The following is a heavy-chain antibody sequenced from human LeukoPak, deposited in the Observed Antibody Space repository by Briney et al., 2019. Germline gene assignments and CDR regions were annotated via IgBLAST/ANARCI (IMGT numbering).Heavy chain of an antibody. Sequence: PGESLKISCKGSGYSFSGYWIGWVRQMPGRGLEWMGIIYPGDSDTRYSPSFQGHVTISAGKSISTAYLQWSSLKASDTAMYYCASRWLSHAFDVWGQGTMVTVPS. V-gene: IGHV5-51*01. J-gene: IGHJ3*01. D-gene: IGHD5-24*01. CDR2: IYPGDSDT. CDR3: ASRWLSHAFDV. CDR1: GYSFSGYW.